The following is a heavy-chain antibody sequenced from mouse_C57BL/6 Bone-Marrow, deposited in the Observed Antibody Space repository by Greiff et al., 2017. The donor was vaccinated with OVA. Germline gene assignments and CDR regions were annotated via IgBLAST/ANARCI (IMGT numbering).Heavy chain of an antibody. CDR2: IDPNSGGT. J-gene: IGHJ4*01. Sequence: QVHVKQPGAELVKPGASVKLSCKASGYTFTSYWMHWVKQRPGRGLEWIGRIDPNSGGTKYNEKFKSKATLTVDKPSSTAYMQLSSRTSEDSAVYYCARWGLRQGGYAMDYWGQGTSVTVSS. CDR1: GYTFTSYW. D-gene: IGHD2-4*01. CDR3: ARWGLRQGGYAMDY. V-gene: IGHV1-72*01.